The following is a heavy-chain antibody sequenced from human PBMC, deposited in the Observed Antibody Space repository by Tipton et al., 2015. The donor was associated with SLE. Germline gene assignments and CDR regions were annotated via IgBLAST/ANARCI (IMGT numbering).Heavy chain of an antibody. V-gene: IGHV3-74*01. Sequence: SLRLSCEASGFTFSTYWMHWVRQAPGKGLVWVSRINLDGSDTSYADSVKGRFTISRDNAKKKLYLQMNSLGAEDTAVYYCARSFFYYGSGSYFFDYWGQGTLVTVSS. CDR2: INLDGSDT. CDR1: GFTFSTYW. D-gene: IGHD3-10*01. J-gene: IGHJ4*02. CDR3: ARSFFYYGSGSYFFDY.